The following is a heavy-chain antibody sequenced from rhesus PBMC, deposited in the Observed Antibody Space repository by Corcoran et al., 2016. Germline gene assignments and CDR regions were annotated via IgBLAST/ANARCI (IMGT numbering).Heavy chain of an antibody. CDR1: GVSISTSGMG. D-gene: IGHD5-12*01. Sequence: QVTLKESGPALVKPTQTLTLTCTFSGVSISTSGMGVGWIRQPPGKALEWLALIYLDDDKYYSTSLKSRLTISKDTSKNQVVLTMTNMDPVDTATYYCARGYSYSYGFDYWGQGVLVTVSS. J-gene: IGHJ4*01. CDR3: ARGYSYSYGFDY. V-gene: IGHV2-174*01. CDR2: IYLDDDK.